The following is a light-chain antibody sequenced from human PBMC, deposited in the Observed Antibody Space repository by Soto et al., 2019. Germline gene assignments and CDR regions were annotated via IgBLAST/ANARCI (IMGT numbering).Light chain of an antibody. CDR2: GAS. CDR3: QQYSDWPLT. Sequence: EIVMTQSPATLPVSPGERATLSCRASQTLYNNLAWYQQKLGQAPRLLIYGASARATDISARFSGSGSGTEFTLTISGLQSEDFAIYYCQQYSDWPLTFGGGTKVEIK. CDR1: QTLYNN. J-gene: IGKJ4*01. V-gene: IGKV3-15*01.